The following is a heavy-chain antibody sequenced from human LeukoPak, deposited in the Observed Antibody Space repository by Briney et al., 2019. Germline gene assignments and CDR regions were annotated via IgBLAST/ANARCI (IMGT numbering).Heavy chain of an antibody. V-gene: IGHV3-23*01. CDR2: ISGSGGST. CDR3: AKEIRYFDWLPHVGLDY. J-gene: IGHJ4*02. Sequence: GGSLRLSCAASGFTFSSYAMSWVRQAPGKGLEWVSAISGSGGSTYYADSVKGRFTISRDNSKNTLYLQMNSLRAEDTAVYYCAKEIRYFDWLPHVGLDYWGQGTLVTVSS. CDR1: GFTFSSYA. D-gene: IGHD3-9*01.